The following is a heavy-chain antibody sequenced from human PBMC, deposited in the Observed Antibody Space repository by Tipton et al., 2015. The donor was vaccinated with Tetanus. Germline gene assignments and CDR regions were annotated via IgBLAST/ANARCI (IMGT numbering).Heavy chain of an antibody. CDR3: AREADCSGGSCFSGDFDN. J-gene: IGHJ4*02. V-gene: IGHV3-33*01. D-gene: IGHD2-15*01. Sequence: SLRLSCAASGFIFSSYGIHWVRQAPGKRLEWVAVSWYDGTDKYYADSVKGRFTISRDNSKCTLYLQMNSLRAEDTAVYYCAREADCSGGSCFSGDFDNWGQGTQVTVSS. CDR2: SWYDGTDK. CDR1: GFIFSSYG.